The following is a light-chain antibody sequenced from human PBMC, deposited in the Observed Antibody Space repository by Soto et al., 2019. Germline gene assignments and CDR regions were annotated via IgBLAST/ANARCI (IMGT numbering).Light chain of an antibody. J-gene: IGLJ2*01. Sequence: QSVLTQPASVSGSPGQSITISCTGTSSDVGGYNYDSWYQQHPGKAPKLMIYDVSNRPSGVSNRFSGSKSANTASLTISGLQAEDEADYYCSSYTGSSTYVVFGGGTKVTVL. CDR2: DVS. CDR3: SSYTGSSTYVV. CDR1: SSDVGGYNY. V-gene: IGLV2-14*01.